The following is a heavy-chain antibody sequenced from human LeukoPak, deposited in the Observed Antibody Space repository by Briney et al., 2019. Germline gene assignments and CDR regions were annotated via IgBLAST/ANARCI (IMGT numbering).Heavy chain of an antibody. CDR2: IRPDGHNK. V-gene: IGHV3-30*02. CDR3: AKEGAASWDVDV. Sequence: AGGSLRLSCAASGFIFIGYGMHWVRQAPGKGPEWVAFIRPDGHNKYYADSVKVRFMISRDNSKNTVDLQMNSLRGDDTAMYYCAKEGAASWDVDVWGKGTTVTVSS. CDR1: GFIFIGYG. D-gene: IGHD3-3*02. J-gene: IGHJ6*04.